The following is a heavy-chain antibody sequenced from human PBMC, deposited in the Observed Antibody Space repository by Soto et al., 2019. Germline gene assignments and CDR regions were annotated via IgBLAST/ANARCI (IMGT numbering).Heavy chain of an antibody. Sequence: SETLSLTCTVSGGSVSSGSFYWSWIRRPPGKGLEWIGYFYDSGSTNYNPSLRSRVTMSVDTSKNQFSLKLSSVTAADTAVYYCAASAPPVTNYYYAMDVWGQGTTVTVSS. CDR2: FYDSGST. J-gene: IGHJ6*02. V-gene: IGHV4-61*01. CDR3: AASAPPVTNYYYAMDV. CDR1: GGSVSSGSFY. D-gene: IGHD3-3*01.